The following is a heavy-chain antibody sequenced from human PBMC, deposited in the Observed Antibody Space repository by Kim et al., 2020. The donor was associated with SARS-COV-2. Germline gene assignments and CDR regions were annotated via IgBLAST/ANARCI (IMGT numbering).Heavy chain of an antibody. J-gene: IGHJ4*02. Sequence: SETLSLTCTVSGGSISSYYWSWIRQPPGKGLEWIGYIYYSGSTNYNPSLKSRVTISVDTSKNQFSLKLSSVTAADTAVYYCARGVLVRGVIIAHLDYWGQGTLVTVSS. V-gene: IGHV4-59*01. D-gene: IGHD3-10*01. CDR2: IYYSGST. CDR3: ARGVLVRGVIIAHLDY. CDR1: GGSISSYY.